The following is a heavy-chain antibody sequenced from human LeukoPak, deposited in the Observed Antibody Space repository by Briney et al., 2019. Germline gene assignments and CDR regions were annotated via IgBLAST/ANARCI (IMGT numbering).Heavy chain of an antibody. D-gene: IGHD6-19*01. Sequence: SQTLSLTCAISGDSVSNDNAVWNWIRQSPSRGLEWLGRTYYRSKWYNDYALSVRSRITINVDTTKNQFSVQVKSVTPDDTVVYYCVRDSGWRFDQWGQGILVTVSS. J-gene: IGHJ4*02. CDR1: GDSVSNDNAV. CDR3: VRDSGWRFDQ. CDR2: TYYRSKWYN. V-gene: IGHV6-1*01.